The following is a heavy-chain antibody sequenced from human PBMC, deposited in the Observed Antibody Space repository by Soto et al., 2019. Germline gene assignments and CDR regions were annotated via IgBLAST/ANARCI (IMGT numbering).Heavy chain of an antibody. Sequence: PGGSLRLSCAASGFTFSSYGMHWVRQAPGKGLEWVAVISYDGSNKYYADSVKGRFTISRDNSKNTLYLQMNSLRAEDTAVYYCAEGRDDFWSGYYKGRDWFDPWGQGTLVTVSS. V-gene: IGHV3-30*18. D-gene: IGHD3-3*01. CDR2: ISYDGSNK. CDR1: GFTFSSYG. CDR3: AEGRDDFWSGYYKGRDWFDP. J-gene: IGHJ5*02.